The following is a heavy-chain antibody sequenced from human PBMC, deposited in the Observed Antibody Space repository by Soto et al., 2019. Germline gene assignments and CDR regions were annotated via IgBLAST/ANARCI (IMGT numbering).Heavy chain of an antibody. Sequence: EVQLVESGGGVVRPGGSLRLSCAASGFTFDDYGMSWVRQAPGKGLEWVSGINWNGGSTAYADSVKGRFTVARDNARNSLYMQMNSLRAEDTAWYHCARYMAGGHASSSSSWGQGTLVTVS. J-gene: IGHJ5*02. CDR3: ARYMAGGHASSSSS. CDR2: INWNGGST. CDR1: GFTFDDYG. V-gene: IGHV3-20*01. D-gene: IGHD2-2*01.